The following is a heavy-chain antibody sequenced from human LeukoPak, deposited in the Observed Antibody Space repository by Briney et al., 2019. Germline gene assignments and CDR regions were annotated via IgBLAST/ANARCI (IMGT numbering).Heavy chain of an antibody. V-gene: IGHV3-69-1*01. CDR2: ISTSSNI. CDR3: ARDRSYVGFDY. D-gene: IGHD4-23*01. Sequence: GGSLRLSCVASRFTFTDYTINWVRQAPGEGLEWVSSISTSSNIYNPDSVKGRFTASRDNAKNPEYLQTNSLRAEDTAVYYCARDRSYVGFDYWGQGTLVTVCS. J-gene: IGHJ4*02. CDR1: RFTFTDYT.